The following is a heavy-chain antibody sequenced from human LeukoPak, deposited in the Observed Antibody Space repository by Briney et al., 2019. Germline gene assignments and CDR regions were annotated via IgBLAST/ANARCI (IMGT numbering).Heavy chain of an antibody. J-gene: IGHJ5*02. D-gene: IGHD6-6*01. CDR3: ARDLAARQFWFDP. CDR1: GGSISSSSYY. Sequence: SETLSLTCTVSGGSISSSSYYWGWIRQPPGKGLEWIGSIYYSGSTYYNPSLKSRVTISVDTSKNQFSLKLSSVTAADTAVYYCARDLAARQFWFDPWGQGTLVTVSS. CDR2: IYYSGST. V-gene: IGHV4-39*07.